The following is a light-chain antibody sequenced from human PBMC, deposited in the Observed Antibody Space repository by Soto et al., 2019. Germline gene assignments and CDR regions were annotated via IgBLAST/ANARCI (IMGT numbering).Light chain of an antibody. CDR2: DTS. CDR1: QSVSKY. CDR3: QQRSNWPRT. V-gene: IGKV3-11*01. J-gene: IGKJ1*01. Sequence: EIVLTQSPATLSLSPGERATLSCRASQSVSKYLDWFQQKPGQAPRLLIYDTSNRATGIPARASGSGSGTDFTLTISSLEPEDFAVYYCQQRSNWPRTFGQGTKVDIK.